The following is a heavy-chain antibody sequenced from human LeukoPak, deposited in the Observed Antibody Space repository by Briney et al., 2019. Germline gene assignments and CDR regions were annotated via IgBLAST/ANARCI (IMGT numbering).Heavy chain of an antibody. CDR1: GFSLSNYW. CDR3: TRSLDR. Sequence: GGSLRLSCAASGFSLSNYWMDWVRQAPGKGLEWVANIKQDGSEKNCLDSVKGRFTISRDSAQNSLYLQMNSLRVEDTAVYYCTRSLDRWGQGTLVTVSS. D-gene: IGHD2-2*03. J-gene: IGHJ4*02. V-gene: IGHV3-7*01. CDR2: IKQDGSEK.